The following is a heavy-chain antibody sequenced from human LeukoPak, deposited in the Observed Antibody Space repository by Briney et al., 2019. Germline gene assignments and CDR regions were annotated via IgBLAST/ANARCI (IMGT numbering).Heavy chain of an antibody. D-gene: IGHD3-3*01. Sequence: SVKVSCKASGGTFSSYTISWVRQAPGQGLEWMGRIIPILGIANYARKFQGRVTITADKSTSTAYMELSSLRSEDTAVYYCAREPRFLEWLPPGYYGMDVWGQGTTVTVSS. J-gene: IGHJ6*02. CDR2: IIPILGIA. CDR1: GGTFSSYT. V-gene: IGHV1-69*04. CDR3: AREPRFLEWLPPGYYGMDV.